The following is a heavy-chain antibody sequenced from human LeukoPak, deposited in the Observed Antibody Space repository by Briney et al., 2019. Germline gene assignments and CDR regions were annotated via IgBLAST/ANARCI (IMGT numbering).Heavy chain of an antibody. D-gene: IGHD6-19*01. CDR3: ARDVQAGPGY. CDR1: GFTFSSYW. V-gene: IGHV3-74*01. J-gene: IGHJ4*02. Sequence: GGSLSLSCAASGFTFSSYWMHWVRQAPGQGLVWVSRINSDGSRTTYADSVKGRFTISRDNAKNTLHLQMNSLRAEDTAVYYCARDVQAGPGYWGQGTLVTVSS. CDR2: INSDGSRT.